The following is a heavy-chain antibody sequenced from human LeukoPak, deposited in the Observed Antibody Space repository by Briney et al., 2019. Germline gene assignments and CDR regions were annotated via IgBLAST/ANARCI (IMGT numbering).Heavy chain of an antibody. CDR1: GLTFSSYS. Sequence: GGSLRLSCAASGLTFSSYSMNSVRQAPGKGLEWVSSITSGSSYIYYADSVKGRFTISRDNAKSSLFLQMNSLRAEDTAVYYCAREDCGGDCCLFDHWGQGTLVTVSS. CDR2: ITSGSSYI. CDR3: AREDCGGDCCLFDH. J-gene: IGHJ4*02. V-gene: IGHV3-21*01. D-gene: IGHD2-21*02.